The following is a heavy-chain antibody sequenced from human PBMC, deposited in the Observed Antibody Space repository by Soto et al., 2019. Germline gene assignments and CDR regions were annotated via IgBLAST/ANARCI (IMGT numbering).Heavy chain of an antibody. Sequence: GGSLRLSCAASGFTFSSYGMHWVRQAPGKGLEWVAVISYDEIIRYYAYSVKGRFTISRDNSKNTLYLQMDSLRPEDTSVYYFAKKARTQYSTSPFDYWGQGTLVTVSS. CDR3: AKKARTQYSTSPFDY. CDR1: GFTFSSYG. D-gene: IGHD6-6*01. V-gene: IGHV3-30*18. J-gene: IGHJ4*02. CDR2: ISYDEIIR.